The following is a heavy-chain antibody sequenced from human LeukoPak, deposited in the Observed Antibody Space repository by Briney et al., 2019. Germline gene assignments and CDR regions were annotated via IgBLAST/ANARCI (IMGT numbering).Heavy chain of an antibody. CDR3: ARSGYYDSSGYYTPDY. CDR1: GGSFSGYY. D-gene: IGHD3-22*01. J-gene: IGHJ4*02. V-gene: IGHV4-34*01. Sequence: SETLSLTCAVYGGSFSGYYWSWIRQPPGKGLEWIGEINHSGSTNYNPSLKSRVTISVDTSKNQFSLKLSSVTAVDTAVYYCARSGYYDSSGYYTPDYWGQGTLVTVSS. CDR2: INHSGST.